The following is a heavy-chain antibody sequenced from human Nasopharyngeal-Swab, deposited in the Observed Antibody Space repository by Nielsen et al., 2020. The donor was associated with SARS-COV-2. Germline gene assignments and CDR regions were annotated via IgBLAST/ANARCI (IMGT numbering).Heavy chain of an antibody. CDR2: IWPDGKTT. J-gene: IGHJ3*02. V-gene: IGHV3-33*01. CDR1: GFSFSNHG. CDR3: AREGPYSGTNVFDI. D-gene: IGHD5-12*01. Sequence: GGSLRLSCAASGFSFSNHGMHWVRQAPGKGLEWVAVIWPDGKTTKYADSVKGRLTISRDKSRNTLYLQMNNLRVEDTAIYYCAREGPYSGTNVFDIWGQGTMVTVSS.